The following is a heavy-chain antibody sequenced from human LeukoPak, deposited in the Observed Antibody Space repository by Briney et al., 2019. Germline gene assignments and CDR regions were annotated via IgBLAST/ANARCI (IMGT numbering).Heavy chain of an antibody. Sequence: PSETLSLTCAVYGGSFSGYYWSWIRQPPGKGLEWIGGINHSGSTNYNPSLKSRVTISVDTSKNQFSLKLSSVTAADTAVYYCARGGYCSSTSCSGIDYWGQGTLVTVSS. CDR2: INHSGST. D-gene: IGHD2-2*01. V-gene: IGHV4-34*01. J-gene: IGHJ4*02. CDR1: GGSFSGYY. CDR3: ARGGYCSSTSCSGIDY.